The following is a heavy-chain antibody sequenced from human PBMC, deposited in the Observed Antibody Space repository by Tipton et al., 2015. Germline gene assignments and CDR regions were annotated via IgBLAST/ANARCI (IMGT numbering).Heavy chain of an antibody. J-gene: IGHJ5*02. V-gene: IGHV4-39*01. D-gene: IGHD6-13*01. CDR2: ILHRGTT. Sequence: WVRQAPGKGLEWIGSILHRGTTYYNPSLRSRVSLSIDTSSNQFSLSLTSVTAADTALYYCARHVFIQGSWYQWFDPWGQGTLVTVS. CDR3: ARHVFIQGSWYQWFDP.